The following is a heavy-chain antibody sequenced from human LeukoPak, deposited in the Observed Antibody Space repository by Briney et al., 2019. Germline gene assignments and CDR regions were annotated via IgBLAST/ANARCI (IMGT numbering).Heavy chain of an antibody. CDR1: GGSISSYY. V-gene: IGHV4-59*01. J-gene: IGHJ3*02. D-gene: IGHD6-13*01. CDR3: ARGAGYSSSWYAFDI. CDR2: IYYSGST. Sequence: SETLSLTCTVSGGSISSYYWSWIRQPPGKGLEWIGYIYYSGSTNYNPSLKSRVTISVDTSKNQFSLKLSSVTAADTAVYYCARGAGYSSSWYAFDIWGQGTMVTVSS.